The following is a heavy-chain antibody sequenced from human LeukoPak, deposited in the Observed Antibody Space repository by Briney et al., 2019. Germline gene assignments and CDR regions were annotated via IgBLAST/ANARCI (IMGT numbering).Heavy chain of an antibody. V-gene: IGHV4-39*07. J-gene: IGHJ4*02. D-gene: IGHD3-10*01. CDR3: ARLFAPKPIRPGSYYNPDPFDY. Sequence: SETLSLTCTVSGGSISDSDYDWGWIRQPPGKGLEWIVGISYSGSTYYNPSLKSRVTISVDTSKNQFSLKLSSVTAADTAVYYCARLFAPKPIRPGSYYNPDPFDYWGQGTLVTVSS. CDR1: GGSISDSDYD. CDR2: ISYSGST.